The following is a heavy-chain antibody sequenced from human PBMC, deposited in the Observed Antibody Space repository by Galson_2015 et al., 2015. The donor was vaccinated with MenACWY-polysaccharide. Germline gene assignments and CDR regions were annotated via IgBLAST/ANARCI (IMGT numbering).Heavy chain of an antibody. CDR2: VTSSGDAT. J-gene: IGHJ4*02. CDR1: GFTFSNYF. V-gene: IGHV3-23*01. D-gene: IGHD2-15*01. Sequence: SLRLSCAASGFTFSNYFMTWVRQAPGKGLEWVSTVTSSGDATYYADSVKGRFTISRDNSRNTLYLQMNSLRAEDTAVYYCSRYCSGIRCYSGLDYWGQGTLVTASS. CDR3: SRYCSGIRCYSGLDY.